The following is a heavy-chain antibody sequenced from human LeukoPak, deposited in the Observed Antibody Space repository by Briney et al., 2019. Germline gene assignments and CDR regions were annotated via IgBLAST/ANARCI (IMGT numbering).Heavy chain of an antibody. CDR2: ISDSGGST. D-gene: IGHD6-13*01. J-gene: IGHJ4*02. CDR1: GFTFNSYA. Sequence: GGSLRLSCAASGFTFNSYALIWVRQAPGKGLEWVSGISDSGGSTYYADSVKGRFSISRDNSKNTLYLQMNSLRVEDTAVYYCAKGINSWYWDSWGQGTLVTVSS. CDR3: AKGINSWYWDS. V-gene: IGHV3-23*01.